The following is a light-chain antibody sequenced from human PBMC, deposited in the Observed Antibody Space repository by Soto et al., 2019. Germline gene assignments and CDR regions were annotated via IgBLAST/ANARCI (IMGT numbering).Light chain of an antibody. CDR1: SSDIGGYSY. J-gene: IGLJ1*01. CDR3: ASYTSVNTRV. V-gene: IGLV2-14*01. Sequence: QSALTQPASVSGSPGQSISISCTGTSSDIGGYSYVCWYQQHPGRAPKLMIYDVSNRPSEVSDRFSASKSGNTASLTIAGLQAENEADYYCASYTSVNTRVFGTGTQLTVL. CDR2: DVS.